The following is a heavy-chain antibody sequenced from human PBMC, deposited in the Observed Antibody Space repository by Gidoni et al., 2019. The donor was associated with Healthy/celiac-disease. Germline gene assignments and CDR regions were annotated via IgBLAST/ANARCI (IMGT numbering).Heavy chain of an antibody. V-gene: IGHV5-51*01. D-gene: IGHD1-1*01. CDR3: ARLGTGTTDLFIDY. CDR2: IYPGDADT. J-gene: IGHJ4*02. Sequence: EVQLVQSGAEVKKPGESLKISCRGSGYSFTSYWSGWVRQVPGQGLNWMGNIYPGDADTRYSPPFQGQVTISAYKSISTAYLQWSSLKASDTAMYYLARLGTGTTDLFIDYWGQGTLFTVSS. CDR1: GYSFTSYW.